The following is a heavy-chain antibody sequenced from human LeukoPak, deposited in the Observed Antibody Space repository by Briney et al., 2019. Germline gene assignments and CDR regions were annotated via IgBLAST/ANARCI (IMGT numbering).Heavy chain of an antibody. D-gene: IGHD3-10*01. CDR2: INHSGST. J-gene: IGHJ3*02. V-gene: IGHV4-34*01. CDR1: GGSFSGYY. CDR3: ARVKGMVRGRPGAFDI. Sequence: ASETLSLTCAVYGGSFSGYYWSWIRQPPGEGLEWIGEINHSGSTNYNPSLKSRVTISVDTSKNQFSLKLSSVTAADTAVYYCARVKGMVRGRPGAFDIWGQGTMVTVSS.